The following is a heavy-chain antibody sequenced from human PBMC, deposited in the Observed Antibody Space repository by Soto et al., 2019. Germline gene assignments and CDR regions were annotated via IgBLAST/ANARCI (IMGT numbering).Heavy chain of an antibody. CDR2: ISSSSSYI. V-gene: IGHV3-21*01. CDR3: AREGLGSGYYVDY. Sequence: EVQLVESGGGLVKPGGSLRLSCAASGFTFSSYSMNWVRQAPGKGLEWVSSISSSSSYIHYADSVKGRFTISRDNAKNSLYLQMNSLRAEDTAVYYCAREGLGSGYYVDYWGQGTLVTVSS. J-gene: IGHJ4*02. CDR1: GFTFSSYS. D-gene: IGHD3-22*01.